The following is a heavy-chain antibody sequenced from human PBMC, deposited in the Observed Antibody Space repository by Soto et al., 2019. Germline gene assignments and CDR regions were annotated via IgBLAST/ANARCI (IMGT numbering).Heavy chain of an antibody. J-gene: IGHJ5*02. CDR1: GDSISTVDYF. V-gene: IGHV4-30-4*01. Sequence: SETLSLTCSVSGDSISTVDYFWAWIRQPPGQALEYIGYIYKSATTYYNPSFEGRVAISLDTSKSHFSLNVTSVTAADTAVYFCARGRYCLTGRCFPNWFDPWGQGTLVTVSS. CDR3: ARGRYCLTGRCFPNWFDP. D-gene: IGHD2-15*01. CDR2: IYKSATT.